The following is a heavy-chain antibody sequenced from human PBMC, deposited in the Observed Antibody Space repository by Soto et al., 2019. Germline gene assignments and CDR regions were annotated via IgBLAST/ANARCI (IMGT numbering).Heavy chain of an antibody. D-gene: IGHD3-22*01. CDR2: IVVGSGNT. Sequence: SVKVSCKASGFTFTSSAVQWVRQARGQRLEWVGWIVVGSGNTNYAQKFQERVTITRDMSTSTAYMELSSLRSEDTAVYYCAADLYYYDSSGYYPPHHFDYWGQGTLVTVSS. V-gene: IGHV1-58*01. CDR1: GFTFTSSA. J-gene: IGHJ4*02. CDR3: AADLYYYDSSGYYPPHHFDY.